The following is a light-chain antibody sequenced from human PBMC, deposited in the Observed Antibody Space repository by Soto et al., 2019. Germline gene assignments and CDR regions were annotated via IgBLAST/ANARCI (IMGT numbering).Light chain of an antibody. V-gene: IGKV1-33*01. J-gene: IGKJ3*01. CDR1: QDINNC. Sequence: DLQMTQIPSSLSASVGDRVTITCQASQDINNCLNWYHQKPGKAPNLLIYDASNLESGVPSRFNGSGSGTHFTLTISSLQPEDTATYYCQQYDNLPLTFGPGTKVEIK. CDR3: QQYDNLPLT. CDR2: DAS.